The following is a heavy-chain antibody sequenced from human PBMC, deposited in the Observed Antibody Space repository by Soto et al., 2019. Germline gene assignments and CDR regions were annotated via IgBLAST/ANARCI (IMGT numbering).Heavy chain of an antibody. J-gene: IGHJ6*02. Sequence: TLTLPCAVYCGSFIGYYWSWIRHPPGKGLEWIGEINHSGSTNYNASLKSRVTISVDTSKNQFSLKLSSVTAADTAMYYCARQGHDSSGSSYYYYFGIDVWGQGTTVTVSS. CDR1: CGSFIGYY. D-gene: IGHD3-22*01. CDR3: ARQGHDSSGSSYYYYFGIDV. CDR2: INHSGST. V-gene: IGHV4-34*01.